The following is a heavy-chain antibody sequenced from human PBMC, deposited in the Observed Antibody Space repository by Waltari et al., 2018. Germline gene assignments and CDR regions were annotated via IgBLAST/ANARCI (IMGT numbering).Heavy chain of an antibody. J-gene: IGHJ3*02. V-gene: IGHV4-59*01. CDR2: IYYSGTT. Sequence: QVQLQESGPGLAKPSETLSLTCTVSGGSHRSYYWAWIRQPPGKGLDWIGYIYYSGTTNYDPSLKSRVTISVDTSKNQFSLKLSSVTAADTAVYYCARGLGYCSSNRCFDAFDIWGQGTMVTVSS. CDR3: ARGLGYCSSNRCFDAFDI. D-gene: IGHD2-2*01. CDR1: GGSHRSYY.